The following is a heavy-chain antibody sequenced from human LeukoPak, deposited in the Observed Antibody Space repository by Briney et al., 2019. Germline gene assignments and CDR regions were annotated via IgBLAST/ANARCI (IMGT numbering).Heavy chain of an antibody. J-gene: IGHJ3*02. D-gene: IGHD6-6*01. V-gene: IGHV3-21*01. CDR3: ARDRPGFLGTFDI. CDR2: ISSSSSYV. Sequence: GGSLRLSCAASGFTFSSYSMNWVRQAPGKGLEWVSSISSSSSYVFYADSVKGRFTISRDNARKSLYLQMNSLRAEDTAVYYCARDRPGFLGTFDIWGQGTMVTVSS. CDR1: GFTFSSYS.